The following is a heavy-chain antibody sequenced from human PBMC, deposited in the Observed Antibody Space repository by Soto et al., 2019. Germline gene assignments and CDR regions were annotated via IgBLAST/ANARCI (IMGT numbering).Heavy chain of an antibody. J-gene: IGHJ4*02. D-gene: IGHD1-26*01. CDR2: VTPRSGEV. V-gene: IGHV1-2*02. CDR3: ARVPILGPTGDFDY. Sequence: QVHLVKSGAEVKRPGDSVKVSCQASGYTFTDYYIHWVRQAPGQGLEWMGRVTPRSGEVYYSPKFQGRVTLNRDTSFSSAYMELTTLKFDDTAVFYCARVPILGPTGDFDYCGQGTLATVSS. CDR1: GYTFTDYY.